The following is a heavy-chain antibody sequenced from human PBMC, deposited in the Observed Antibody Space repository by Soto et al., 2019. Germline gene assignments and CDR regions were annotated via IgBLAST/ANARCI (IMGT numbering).Heavy chain of an antibody. CDR3: ARAGLGHNIVVVVAAKTTWFDP. V-gene: IGHV4-30-4*01. CDR2: IYYSGST. Sequence: PSETLSLTCTVSGGSISSGDYYWSWIRQPPGKGLEWIGYIYYSGSTYYNPSLKSRVTISVDTSKNQFSLKLSSVTAADTAVYYCARAGLGHNIVVVVAAKTTWFDPWGQGTLVTVSS. D-gene: IGHD2-15*01. J-gene: IGHJ5*02. CDR1: GGSISSGDYY.